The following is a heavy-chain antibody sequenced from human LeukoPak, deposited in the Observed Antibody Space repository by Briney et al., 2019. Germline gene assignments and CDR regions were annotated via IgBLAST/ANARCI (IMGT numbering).Heavy chain of an antibody. V-gene: IGHV3-21*01. J-gene: IGHJ4*02. D-gene: IGHD3-22*01. CDR1: GFTFSSYN. Sequence: GGSLRLSCVASGFTFSSYNINWVRQAPGKGLEWVSSICSSGDYIYYADSVKGRFTISRDNAKNSLYLQMNSLRAEDTAAYYCARNLKNYYDSNGYFDYWGQGTLVTVSS. CDR3: ARNLKNYYDSNGYFDY. CDR2: ICSSGDYI.